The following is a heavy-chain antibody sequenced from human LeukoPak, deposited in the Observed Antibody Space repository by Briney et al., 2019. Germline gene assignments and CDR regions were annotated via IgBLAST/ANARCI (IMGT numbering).Heavy chain of an antibody. Sequence: PGGSLRLSCAAFGFTFSSYTMNWVRQAPGKGLEWVSSISSRSSYIYYADSVKGRFTISRDNSKNTLYLQMNSLRAEDTAVYYCAKASGSYYDLDYWGQGTLVTVSS. CDR1: GFTFSSYT. D-gene: IGHD1-26*01. CDR3: AKASGSYYDLDY. CDR2: ISSRSSYI. V-gene: IGHV3-21*04. J-gene: IGHJ4*02.